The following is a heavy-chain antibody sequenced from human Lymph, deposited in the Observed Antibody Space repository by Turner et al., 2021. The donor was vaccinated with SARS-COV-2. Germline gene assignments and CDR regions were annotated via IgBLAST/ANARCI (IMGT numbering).Heavy chain of an antibody. Sequence: QVQPVESGGGVVQPGRSLRLSCAASGFTFRSYAMHWVRQAPGKGLEWVAFISYDGSDKYYADSVKGRFTFSRDNSKNTLYLQMNSLRAEDTAVYYCARDRDSSGWVDYWGQGTLVTVSS. CDR3: ARDRDSSGWVDY. J-gene: IGHJ4*02. CDR2: ISYDGSDK. D-gene: IGHD3-22*01. CDR1: GFTFRSYA. V-gene: IGHV3-30*04.